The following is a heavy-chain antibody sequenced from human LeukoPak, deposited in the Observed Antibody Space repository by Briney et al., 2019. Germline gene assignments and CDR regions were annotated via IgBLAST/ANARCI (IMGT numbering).Heavy chain of an antibody. CDR2: ISAYNGNT. J-gene: IGHJ6*02. CDR1: GYTFTSYG. V-gene: IGHV1-18*01. Sequence: ASVKVSCKASGYTFTSYGISWVRQAPGQGLEWMGWISAYNGNTNYAQKLQGRVTMTTDTSTSTAYMELRSLRSEDTAVYYCARAEVDYYYYYGMDVWGQGTTVTVSS. CDR3: ARAEVDYYYYYGMDV.